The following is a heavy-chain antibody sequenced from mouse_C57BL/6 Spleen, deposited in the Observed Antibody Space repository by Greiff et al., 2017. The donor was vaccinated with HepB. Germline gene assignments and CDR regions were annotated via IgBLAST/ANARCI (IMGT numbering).Heavy chain of an antibody. CDR2: IDPYDSYT. CDR3: ARSLTGWRYYAMDY. Sequence: QVQLQQPGAELVMPGASVKLSCKASGYTFTSYWMHWVKQRPGQGLEWIGEIDPYDSYTNYNQKFKCKSTLTVDKSSSTAYMQLSSLTSEDSAVYYCARSLTGWRYYAMDYWGQGASVTVSS. D-gene: IGHD4-1*01. CDR1: GYTFTSYW. V-gene: IGHV1-69*01. J-gene: IGHJ4*01.